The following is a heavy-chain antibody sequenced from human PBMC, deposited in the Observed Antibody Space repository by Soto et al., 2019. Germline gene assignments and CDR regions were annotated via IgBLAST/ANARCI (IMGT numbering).Heavy chain of an antibody. J-gene: IGHJ6*02. CDR1: GFTFSDHY. Sequence: TGGSLRLSCAASGFTFSDHYMTWIRQAPGKGLEWISYINPTGSYTHYADSVKGRFSISRDNAENSLYLQMNSLRPEDTALYYCERGHHSMGVWGQGATVTVSS. CDR2: INPTGSYT. V-gene: IGHV3-11*06. CDR3: ERGHHSMGV.